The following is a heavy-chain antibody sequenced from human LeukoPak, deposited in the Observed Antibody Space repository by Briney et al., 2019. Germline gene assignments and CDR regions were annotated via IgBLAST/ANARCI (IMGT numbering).Heavy chain of an antibody. CDR2: IKQDGSEK. V-gene: IGHV3-7*01. D-gene: IGHD6-19*01. J-gene: IGHJ4*02. Sequence: PGGSLRLSCAASGFTFSTYWMSWVRQAPGKGLEWVANIKQDGSEKNYVDAVKGRFTISRDNAKNSLYLQMNNLRDEDTAVYYCANYGLSGSGHYYFNSWGQGTLVTVS. CDR1: GFTFSTYW. CDR3: ANYGLSGSGHYYFNS.